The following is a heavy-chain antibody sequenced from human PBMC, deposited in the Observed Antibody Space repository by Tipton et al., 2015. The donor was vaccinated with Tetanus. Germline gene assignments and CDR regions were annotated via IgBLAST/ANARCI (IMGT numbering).Heavy chain of an antibody. Sequence: TLSLTCTVSGGSISSYYWSWLRHPPGKGLDWIGYIYYSGRTNYNPSLKSRVTISVDTSKNQFSLKLSSVTAADTAVYYCSRGGIEEGGRGLDYWGQGTLVTVSS. CDR3: SRGGIEEGGRGLDY. D-gene: IGHD3-16*01. V-gene: IGHV4-59*01. CDR1: GGSISSYY. CDR2: IYYSGRT. J-gene: IGHJ4*02.